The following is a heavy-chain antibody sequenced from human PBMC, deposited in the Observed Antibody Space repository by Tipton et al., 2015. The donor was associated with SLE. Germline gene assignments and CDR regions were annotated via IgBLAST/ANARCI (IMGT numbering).Heavy chain of an antibody. D-gene: IGHD5-18*01. Sequence: TLSLTCTVSGGSISSYYWSWIRQPPGKGLEWIGYIYYSGSTNYNPSLKSRVTISVDTSKNQFSLKLSSVTAADTAVYYCAREAQPGAFDIWGQGTMVTVCS. J-gene: IGHJ3*02. CDR2: IYYSGST. V-gene: IGHV4-59*01. CDR1: GGSISSYY. CDR3: AREAQPGAFDI.